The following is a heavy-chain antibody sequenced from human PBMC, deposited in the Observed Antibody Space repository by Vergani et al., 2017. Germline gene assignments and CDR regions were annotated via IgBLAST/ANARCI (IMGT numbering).Heavy chain of an antibody. Sequence: SLILSCATSLFTFINYYIHFILQGPCNLLDFFAFIQFYVINQYYAYSFKVLFTLSIDFSKNTLYLQMNSLRTDDTATYYCAKHFRGWGIDYWGQGTQVIVSS. V-gene: IGHV3-30*02. CDR3: AKHFRGWGIDY. CDR2: IQFYVINQ. CDR1: LFTFINYY. D-gene: IGHD3-16*01. J-gene: IGHJ4*02.